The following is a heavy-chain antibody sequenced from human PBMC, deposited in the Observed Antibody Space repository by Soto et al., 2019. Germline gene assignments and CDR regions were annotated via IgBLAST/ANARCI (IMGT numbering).Heavy chain of an antibody. CDR3: ATVRGDYCTNGVCYRNAFDI. CDR1: GYTLTELS. D-gene: IGHD2-8*01. CDR2: FDPEDGEI. V-gene: IGHV1-24*01. J-gene: IGHJ3*02. Sequence: ASVKVSCKVAGYTLTELSMHWVRQAPGKGREGMGGFDPEDGEIIYAQKFQGRDSLTEDTYTDTAYMELSSLRSEDTAVYYCATVRGDYCTNGVCYRNAFDIWGQGTMVTVSS.